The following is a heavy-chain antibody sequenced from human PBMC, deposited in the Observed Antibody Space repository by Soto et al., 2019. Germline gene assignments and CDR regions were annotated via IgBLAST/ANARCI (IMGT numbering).Heavy chain of an antibody. J-gene: IGHJ3*02. CDR2: INHSGST. D-gene: IGHD2-15*01. Sequence: PSETLSLTCAVYGGSFSGYYWSWIRQPPGKGLEWIGEINHSGSTNYNPSLKSRVTISVDTSKNQFSLKLSSVTAADTAVYYCAPGRRLRRYCSGGSCYSNVTFDIWGQGTMVTVSS. CDR1: GGSFSGYY. CDR3: APGRRLRRYCSGGSCYSNVTFDI. V-gene: IGHV4-34*01.